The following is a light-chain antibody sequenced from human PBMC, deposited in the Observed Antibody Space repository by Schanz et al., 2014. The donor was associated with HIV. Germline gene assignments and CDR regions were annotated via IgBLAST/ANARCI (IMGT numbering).Light chain of an antibody. Sequence: QSALIQPPSASGSPGQSVTISCTGTSSDVGGYKYVSWYQQHPGKAPKLMIYEGTKRPSGVSNRFSGSKSGNTASLTISGLQAEDEADYYCCSYAGSSTPWVFGGGTKLTVL. CDR2: EGT. J-gene: IGLJ3*02. CDR1: SSDVGGYKY. CDR3: CSYAGSSTPWV. V-gene: IGLV2-23*01.